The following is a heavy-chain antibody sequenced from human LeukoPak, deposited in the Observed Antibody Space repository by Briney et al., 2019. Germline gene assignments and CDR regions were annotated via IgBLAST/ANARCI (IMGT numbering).Heavy chain of an antibody. V-gene: IGHV1-24*01. J-gene: IGHJ4*02. CDR1: GYTLTELS. CDR3: ATLDRSGGDYFDY. D-gene: IGHD3-10*01. CDR2: FDPEDGET. Sequence: GASVNVSFKVSGYTLTELSMHWARQPPGKGLEWMGGFDPEDGETIYAQKFQGRVTMTEDTSTDTAYMELSSLRSEDTAVYYCATLDRSGGDYFDYWGQGTLVTVSS.